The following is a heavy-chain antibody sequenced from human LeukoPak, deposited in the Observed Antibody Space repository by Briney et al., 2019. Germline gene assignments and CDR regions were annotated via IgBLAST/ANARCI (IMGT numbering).Heavy chain of an antibody. CDR2: INANSGGT. V-gene: IGHV1-2*06. CDR1: GYTFTGYY. J-gene: IGHJ4*02. CDR3: APLTGSCSVWPHSSAY. Sequence: ASVKVSCKASGYTFTGYYMHWVRQAPGQGLEWMGRINANSGGTNYAQKFQGRVTMTRDTSISTAYMELSRLRSDVTAVYYAAPLTGSCSVWPHSSAYWGQGTLVTVSS. D-gene: IGHD6-19*01.